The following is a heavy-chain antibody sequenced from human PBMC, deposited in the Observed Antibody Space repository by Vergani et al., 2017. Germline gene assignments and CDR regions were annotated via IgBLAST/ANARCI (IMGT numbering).Heavy chain of an antibody. CDR2: ISGSGGST. V-gene: IGHV3-23*01. Sequence: EVQLLESGGGLVQPGGSLRLSCAASGFTFSSYAMSWVRQAPGKGLEWVSAISGSGGSTYYADSVKGRFTISRDNSKNTLYLQMNSLRAEDTAVYYCAKDGVGNTIVRGGPVMARVFDYWGQGTLVTVSS. CDR3: AKDGVGNTIVRGGPVMARVFDY. D-gene: IGHD3-10*01. J-gene: IGHJ4*02. CDR1: GFTFSSYA.